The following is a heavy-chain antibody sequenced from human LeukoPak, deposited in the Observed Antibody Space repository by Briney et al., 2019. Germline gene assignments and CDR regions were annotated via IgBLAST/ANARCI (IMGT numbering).Heavy chain of an antibody. V-gene: IGHV3-21*01. CDR1: GFTFRSYS. Sequence: PGGSLRLSCAASGFTFRSYSMNWVRQAPGKGLEWVSSISSSSSYIYYADPVKGRFTISIDNAKNSLYLQMNSLRAEDTAVYYCARLHDFWSGYYRGLGNWFDPWGQGTLVTVSS. CDR3: ARLHDFWSGYYRGLGNWFDP. D-gene: IGHD3-3*01. J-gene: IGHJ5*02. CDR2: ISSSSSYI.